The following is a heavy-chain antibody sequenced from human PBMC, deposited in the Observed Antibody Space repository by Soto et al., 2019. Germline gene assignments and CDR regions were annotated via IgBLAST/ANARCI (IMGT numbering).Heavy chain of an antibody. V-gene: IGHV3-15*01. D-gene: IGHD6-19*01. J-gene: IGHJ4*02. CDR1: EFTFSNAW. CDR2: IKSKTDGETT. Sequence: GSLRLSCAASEFTFSNAWMSWVRQAPGKGLEWVGRIKSKTDGETTDYAAPVKTRFTISRDDSKNTLYLQMNSLRTEDTAVYYCSKGLTSGWKSKFDYWGQGTQVTVPP. CDR3: SKGLTSGWKSKFDY.